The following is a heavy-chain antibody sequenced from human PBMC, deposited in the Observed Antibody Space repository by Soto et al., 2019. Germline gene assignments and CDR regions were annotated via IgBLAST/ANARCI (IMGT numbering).Heavy chain of an antibody. D-gene: IGHD6-13*01. J-gene: IGHJ6*02. CDR3: ARAYSSSWYEDYYYGMDV. V-gene: IGHV1-69*13. Sequence: SVKVSCKASGYTFASYAISWVRQAPGQGLEWMGGIIPIFGTANYAQKFQGRVTITADESTSTAYMELSSLRSEDTAVYYCARAYSSSWYEDYYYGMDVWGQGTTVTVSS. CDR2: IIPIFGTA. CDR1: GYTFASYA.